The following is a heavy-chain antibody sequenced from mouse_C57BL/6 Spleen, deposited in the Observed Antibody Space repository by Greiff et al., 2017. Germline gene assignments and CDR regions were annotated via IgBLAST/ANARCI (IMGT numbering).Heavy chain of an antibody. CDR2: INPNNGGT. J-gene: IGHJ4*01. CDR3: ARRGFYYGRAMDY. D-gene: IGHD1-1*01. Sequence: EVQLQQSGPELVKPGASVKIPCKASGYTFTDYNMDWVKQTHGKSLEWIGAINPNNGGTIYTQKLKGKATLTVDKSSSTAYMEIRSLTSEDTVVYYCARRGFYYGRAMDYWGQGTSVTVSS. CDR1: GYTFTDYN. V-gene: IGHV1-18*01.